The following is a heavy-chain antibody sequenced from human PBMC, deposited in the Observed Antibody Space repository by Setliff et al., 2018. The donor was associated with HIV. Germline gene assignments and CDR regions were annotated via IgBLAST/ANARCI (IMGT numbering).Heavy chain of an antibody. Sequence: ASVKVSCKASGYTFTSYGISWVRQAPGQGLEWMGWISAYNGHTNYAQKFQGRVTMTSDTSTSTVYMDLSSLGSEDTAVYYCARGGHYSGSYLPRDYYMDVWGKGTTVTVSS. V-gene: IGHV1-18*01. CDR3: ARGGHYSGSYLPRDYYMDV. CDR2: ISAYNGHT. D-gene: IGHD1-26*01. CDR1: GYTFTSYG. J-gene: IGHJ6*03.